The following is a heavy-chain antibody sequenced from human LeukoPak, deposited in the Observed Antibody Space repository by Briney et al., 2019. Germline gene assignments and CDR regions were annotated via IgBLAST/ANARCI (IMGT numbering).Heavy chain of an antibody. CDR2: INPISSYI. CDR3: ARPLFSGSNGWCYFDS. CDR1: GFTFSNYS. V-gene: IGHV3-21*01. Sequence: GGSLRLSCAASGFTFSNYSMSWVRQAPGKGLEWVSSINPISSYIYYADSVKGRFTISRDNAKTSLYLQMNSLRADDTAVYYCARPLFSGSNGWCYFDSWGQGTLVTVSS. J-gene: IGHJ4*02. D-gene: IGHD6-19*01.